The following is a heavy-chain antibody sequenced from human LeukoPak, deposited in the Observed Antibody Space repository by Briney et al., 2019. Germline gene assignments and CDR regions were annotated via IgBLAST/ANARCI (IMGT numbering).Heavy chain of an antibody. CDR3: AKDRLENLYGSGSRAGKDLDY. V-gene: IGHV3-30-3*01. J-gene: IGHJ4*02. CDR2: ISYDGSNK. D-gene: IGHD3-10*01. CDR1: GFTFSSYA. Sequence: GGSLRLSCAASGFTFSSYAMHWVRQAPGKGLEWVAVISYDGSNKYYADSVKGRFTISRDNSKNTLYLQVNSLRAEDTAVYYCAKDRLENLYGSGSRAGKDLDYWGQGTLVTVSS.